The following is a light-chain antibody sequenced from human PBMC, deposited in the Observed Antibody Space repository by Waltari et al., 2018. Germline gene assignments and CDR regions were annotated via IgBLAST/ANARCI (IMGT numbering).Light chain of an antibody. Sequence: QSALTQPASVSGSPGQSITISCTGTTSDVGTYNFVSWYQQNPGKAPKLIIYEVNQRPSGVSNRFSGSKSGNTAALTISGLQIEDEAYYYCCSFVTGDTWVFGGGTKVAVL. V-gene: IGLV2-23*02. CDR3: CSFVTGDTWV. CDR2: EVN. CDR1: TSDVGTYNF. J-gene: IGLJ3*02.